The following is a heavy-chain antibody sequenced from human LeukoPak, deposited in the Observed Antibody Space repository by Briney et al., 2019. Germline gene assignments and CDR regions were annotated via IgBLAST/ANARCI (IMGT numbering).Heavy chain of an antibody. CDR1: GDSMSGYY. J-gene: IGHJ5*02. CDR3: ARHDNYPGFGRGFDP. CDR2: MFYSGTT. V-gene: IGHV4-59*08. Sequence: MTSETLSLTCSVSGDSMSGYYWSWIRQPPGKGLEWIGYMFYSGTTSYDPSLKSRITMSVDTSRNHFSLKLYFVTAADTAVYYCARHDNYPGFGRGFDPWGQGFLVTVTS. D-gene: IGHD3-10*01.